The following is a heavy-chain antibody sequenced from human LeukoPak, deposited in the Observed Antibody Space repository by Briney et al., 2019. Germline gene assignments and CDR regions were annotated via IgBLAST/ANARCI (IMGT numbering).Heavy chain of an antibody. D-gene: IGHD3-22*01. V-gene: IGHV4-4*02. CDR2: MYLSGTT. CDR3: AGLVGRYSSGLYYYYFDY. Sequence: SETLSLTCTVSGDSINSLDLWSWVRQPPGKGLEWIGEMYLSGTTHSNPSVKSRVTISIDKSKNQFFLNLSSVTAADTAVYYCAGLVGRYSSGLYYYYFDYWGQGTLVTVTS. J-gene: IGHJ4*02. CDR1: GDSINSLDL.